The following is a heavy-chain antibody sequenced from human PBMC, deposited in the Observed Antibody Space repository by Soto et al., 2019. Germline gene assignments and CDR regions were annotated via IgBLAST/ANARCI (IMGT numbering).Heavy chain of an antibody. CDR2: IYHSGST. D-gene: IGHD6-13*01. CDR3: DKHRIAEEYYFDY. Sequence: SETLSLTCAVSGGSISSDGYSWSWMRQPPWQGLEWIGYIYHSGSTYYNPSLKSRVTISVDRSKNQFSLKMSSVTAADTAVYYSDKHRIAEEYYFDYWGQGTLVSVSS. J-gene: IGHJ4*02. CDR1: GGSISSDGYS. V-gene: IGHV4-30-2*01.